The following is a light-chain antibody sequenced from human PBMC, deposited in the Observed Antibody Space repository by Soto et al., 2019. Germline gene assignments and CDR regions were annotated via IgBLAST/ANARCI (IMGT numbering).Light chain of an antibody. CDR2: TXS. Sequence: EIDLTQSHSPLSASVGDRVTLSXRASWSFSLWFAWYKQKPGXPPQXXXATXSTLERGDPSRVRGSGSATEFTLIIDNLQPDDVANYFCQHYSSHTSTFGQGTRLEIK. CDR3: QHYSSHTST. J-gene: IGKJ5*01. V-gene: IGKV1-5*03. CDR1: WSFSLW.